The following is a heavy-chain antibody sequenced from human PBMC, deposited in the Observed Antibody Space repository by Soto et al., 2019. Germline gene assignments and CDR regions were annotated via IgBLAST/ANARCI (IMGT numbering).Heavy chain of an antibody. CDR2: IIPIFGTA. J-gene: IGHJ4*02. CDR1: GGTFSSYA. Sequence: SVKVSCKASGGTFSSYAISWVRQAPGQGLEWMGGIIPIFGTANYAQKFQGRVTITADESTSTAYMELSSLRSEDTAVYYCARDSPIGSTYSGYDAIDSWGQGTLVTVSS. D-gene: IGHD5-12*01. V-gene: IGHV1-69*13. CDR3: ARDSPIGSTYSGYDAIDS.